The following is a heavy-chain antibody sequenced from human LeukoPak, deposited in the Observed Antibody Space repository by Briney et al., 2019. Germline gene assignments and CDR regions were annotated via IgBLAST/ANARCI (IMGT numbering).Heavy chain of an antibody. CDR3: ATMGIYGGGFDI. Sequence: ASVKVSCKVSGYTLSELFIHWVRQAPGKGLEWMGGFDPEDGETIYAQKFQGRVTMTEDTSTDTAYMELSTLRSEDTAVYYCATMGIYGGGFDIWGQGTMVTVSS. CDR1: GYTLSELF. D-gene: IGHD4-17*01. V-gene: IGHV1-24*01. J-gene: IGHJ3*02. CDR2: FDPEDGET.